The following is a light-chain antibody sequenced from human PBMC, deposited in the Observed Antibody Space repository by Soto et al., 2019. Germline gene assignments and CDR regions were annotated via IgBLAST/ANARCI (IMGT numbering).Light chain of an antibody. V-gene: IGLV1-40*01. CDR1: SSNIGAGYD. Sequence: QSVLTQPPSLSGAPGQRVTISCTGSSSNIGAGYDVHWYQQYPGTAPKLLIYDNNDRPSGVPDRFSGSRSGTSASLALTGLQAEDEADYYCQSYDSSLSGYVFGAGTKVTVL. J-gene: IGLJ1*01. CDR3: QSYDSSLSGYV. CDR2: DNN.